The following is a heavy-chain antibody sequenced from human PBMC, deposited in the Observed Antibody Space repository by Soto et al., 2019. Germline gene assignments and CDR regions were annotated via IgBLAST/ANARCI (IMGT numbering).Heavy chain of an antibody. J-gene: IGHJ6*02. Sequence: SETLSLTCTVSGGSISSYYWSWIRQPPGKGLEWIGYIYYSGSTNYNPSLKSRVTISVDTSKNQFSLKLSSVTAADTAVYYCARSIKXGDGWYENTYYYYGMDVWGQGTTVTVSS. CDR2: IYYSGST. CDR1: GGSISSYY. D-gene: IGHD6-19*01. V-gene: IGHV4-59*01. CDR3: ARSIKXGDGWYENTYYYYGMDV.